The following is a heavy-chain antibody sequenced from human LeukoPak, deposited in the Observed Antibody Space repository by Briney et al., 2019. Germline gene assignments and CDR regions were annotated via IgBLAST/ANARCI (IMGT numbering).Heavy chain of an antibody. Sequence: PSETLSLTCAVYGGSFSGYYWSWIRQPPGKGLEWIGEINHSGSTNYNPSLKSRVTISVDTSKNQFSLKLSSVTAADTAVYYCARHKLIKPTYYYDSSGFLVASDIWGQGTMVTVSS. CDR3: ARHKLIKPTYYYDSSGFLVASDI. CDR1: GGSFSGYY. CDR2: INHSGST. J-gene: IGHJ3*02. V-gene: IGHV4-34*01. D-gene: IGHD3-22*01.